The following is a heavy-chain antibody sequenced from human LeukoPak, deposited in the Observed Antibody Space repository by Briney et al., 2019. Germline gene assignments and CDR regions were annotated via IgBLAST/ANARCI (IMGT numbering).Heavy chain of an antibody. D-gene: IGHD3-22*01. J-gene: IGHJ4*02. CDR3: ATHYYDSSGYYEFDY. CDR1: GYSFTSYW. Sequence: GESLKISYKGSGYSFTSYWIGWVRQMPGKGLEWMGIIYPGDSDTRYSPSFQGQVTISADKSISTAYLQWSSLKASDTAMYYCATHYYDSSGYYEFDYWGQGTLVTVSS. V-gene: IGHV5-51*01. CDR2: IYPGDSDT.